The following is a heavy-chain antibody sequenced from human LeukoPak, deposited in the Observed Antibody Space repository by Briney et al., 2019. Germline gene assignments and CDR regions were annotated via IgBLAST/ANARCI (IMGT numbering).Heavy chain of an antibody. CDR1: GGSFSGYY. D-gene: IGHD6-19*01. CDR3: ASRIVSGWYNY. J-gene: IGHJ4*02. V-gene: IGHV4-34*01. Sequence: SETLSITCAVYGGSFSGYYWSWIRQPPGKGLEWIGEINHSGSTNYNPSLKSRVTISVDTSKNQFSLKLSSVTAADTAVYYCASRIVSGWYNYWGQGTLVTVSS. CDR2: INHSGST.